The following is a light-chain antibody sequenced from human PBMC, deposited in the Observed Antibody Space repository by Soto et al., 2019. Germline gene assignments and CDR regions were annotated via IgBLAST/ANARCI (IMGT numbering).Light chain of an antibody. CDR2: GAS. CDR3: QQYGSSPKT. CDR1: QSVSSK. V-gene: IGKV3-20*01. Sequence: EIVMTQSPATLSVSPGEAATLSCRASQSVSSKLAWYQQKPGQAPRLLIYGASSRATGIPDRFSGSGSGTDFTLTISRLEPEDFAVYYCQQYGSSPKTFGQGTKVDIK. J-gene: IGKJ1*01.